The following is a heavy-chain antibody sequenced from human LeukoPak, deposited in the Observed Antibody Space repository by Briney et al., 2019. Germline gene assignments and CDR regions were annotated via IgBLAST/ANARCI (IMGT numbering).Heavy chain of an antibody. CDR3: ARGNYYDSSGYDY. CDR2: TNTNTGNP. D-gene: IGHD3-22*01. J-gene: IGHJ4*02. Sequence: ASVKVSCKASGYTFTSFAMNWVRQAPGRGLEWMGRTNTNTGNPTYAQGFTGRFVFSLDTSVSTAYLQISSLKAEDTAVYYCARGNYYDSSGYDYWGQGTLVTVSS. CDR1: GYTFTSFA. V-gene: IGHV7-4-1*02.